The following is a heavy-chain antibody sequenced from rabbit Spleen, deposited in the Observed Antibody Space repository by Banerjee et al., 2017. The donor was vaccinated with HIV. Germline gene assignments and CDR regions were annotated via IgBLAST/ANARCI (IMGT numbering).Heavy chain of an antibody. D-gene: IGHD3-1*01. CDR3: ARDLASVVGWNFGL. J-gene: IGHJ4*01. Sequence: QEQLVESGGGLVQPDGSLTLTCTASGFSFSSTYYMFCVRQAPGKGLEWIGCIKTGSSGNTYYASWAKGRFTISKTSSTTVTLQMPSLTAAGTATYFCARDLASVVGWNFGLWGQGTLVT. V-gene: IGHV1S45*01. CDR1: GFSFSSTYY. CDR2: IKTGSSGNT.